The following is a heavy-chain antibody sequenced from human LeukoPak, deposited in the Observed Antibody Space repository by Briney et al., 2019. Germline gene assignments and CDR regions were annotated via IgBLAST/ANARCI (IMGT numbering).Heavy chain of an antibody. CDR2: ITQDGSEK. CDR1: GFSFSTYW. CDR3: ARDRWGLLGGDF. Sequence: GGSLRLSCAASGFSFSTYWMSWVRQAPGKGLVWVASITQDGSEKYYVDSVKGRFTISRDNAKNSLYLQMNSLRAEDTAVYYCARDRWGLLGGDFWGQGTLVTVSS. J-gene: IGHJ4*02. D-gene: IGHD2-8*01. V-gene: IGHV3-7*04.